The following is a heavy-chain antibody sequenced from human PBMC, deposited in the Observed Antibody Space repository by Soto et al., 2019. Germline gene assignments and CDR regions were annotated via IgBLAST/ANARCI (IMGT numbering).Heavy chain of an antibody. CDR1: GGTFSSYA. Sequence: QVQLVQSGAEVKKPGSSVKVSCKASGGTFSSYAISWVRQAPGQGLEWMGGIIPIFGTANYAQKFQGRVTITADESTSTAYMELSSLRSEDTAVYYCARDKQRDIVATIMGLYYWGQGTLVTVSS. CDR3: ARDKQRDIVATIMGLYY. D-gene: IGHD5-12*01. CDR2: IIPIFGTA. J-gene: IGHJ4*02. V-gene: IGHV1-69*12.